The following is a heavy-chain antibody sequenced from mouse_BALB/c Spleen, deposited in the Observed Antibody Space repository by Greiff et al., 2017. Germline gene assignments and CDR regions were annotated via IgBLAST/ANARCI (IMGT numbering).Heavy chain of an antibody. Sequence: EVQLQQSGPSLVKPSQTLSLTCSVTGDSITSGYWNWIRKFPGNKLEYMGYISYSGSTYYNPSLKSRISITRDTSKNQYYLQLNSVTTEDTATYYCARGLLRPPYAMDYWGQGTSVTVSS. CDR2: ISYSGST. CDR3: ARGLLRPPYAMDY. D-gene: IGHD1-2*01. V-gene: IGHV3-8*02. J-gene: IGHJ4*01. CDR1: GDSITSGY.